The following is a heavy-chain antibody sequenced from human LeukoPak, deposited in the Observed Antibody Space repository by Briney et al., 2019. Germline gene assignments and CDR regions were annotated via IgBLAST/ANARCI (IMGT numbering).Heavy chain of an antibody. CDR2: IWYDGSNK. CDR3: ARDERSCIVGATF. V-gene: IGHV3-33*01. Sequence: TGGSLRLSCAASGFTFSSYGLHWVRQAPGKGLEWVAVIWYDGSNKYYADSVKGRFTISRDNSKNTLYLQMDSLRAEDTAVYYSARDERSCIVGATFWGQGTLVTVSS. J-gene: IGHJ4*02. CDR1: GFTFSSYG. D-gene: IGHD1-26*01.